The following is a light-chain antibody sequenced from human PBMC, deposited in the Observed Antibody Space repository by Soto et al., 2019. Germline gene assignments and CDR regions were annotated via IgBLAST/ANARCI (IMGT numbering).Light chain of an antibody. CDR1: SSNIGAGYG. CDR3: QSYDSSLSGSV. V-gene: IGLV1-40*01. CDR2: GNS. Sequence: QSVLTQPPSVSGAPGQRVTISCTGSSSNIGAGYGVHWYQQLPETAPKLLIYGNSNRPSGVPDRFSGSKSGTSASLAITGLRAEDEADYYCQSYDSSLSGSVFGGGTKLTVL. J-gene: IGLJ3*02.